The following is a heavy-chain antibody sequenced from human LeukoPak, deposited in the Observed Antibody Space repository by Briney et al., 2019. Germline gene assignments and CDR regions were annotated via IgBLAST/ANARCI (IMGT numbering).Heavy chain of an antibody. CDR3: TTNDAFDI. V-gene: IGHV3-15*01. CDR2: IKTTSDGGPT. CDR1: GGAFSHAW. J-gene: IGHJ3*02. Sequence: GGSLRLSCAASGGAFSHAWMSWVRQAPGKGLEWVAQIKTTSDGGPTDYAAPVKGRFTISRDDSENMLYLQMNSLKTEDTAVYYCTTNDAFDIWGQGTMVIVSS.